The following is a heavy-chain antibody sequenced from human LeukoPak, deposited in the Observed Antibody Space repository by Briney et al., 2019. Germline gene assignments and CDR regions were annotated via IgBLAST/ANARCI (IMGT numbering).Heavy chain of an antibody. Sequence: ASVKVSCQASGYTFTSYVINEVGQAAGQGLEGMGWMNPNKGKTGYAQKFQGRVTITRNTSISTAYMELSSLRSEDTAVYYCATNSGSYFSLDYWGQGTLVTVSS. J-gene: IGHJ4*02. CDR1: GYTFTSYV. D-gene: IGHD1-26*01. CDR3: ATNSGSYFSLDY. V-gene: IGHV1-8*03. CDR2: MNPNKGKT.